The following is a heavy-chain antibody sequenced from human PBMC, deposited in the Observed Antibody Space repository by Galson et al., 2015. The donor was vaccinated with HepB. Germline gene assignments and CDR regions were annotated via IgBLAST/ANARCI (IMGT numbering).Heavy chain of an antibody. CDR2: ISAYNGNT. V-gene: IGHV1-18*04. CDR1: GYTFTSYG. Sequence: SVKVSCKASGYTFTSYGISRVRQAPGQGLEWMGWISAYNGNTNYAQKLQGRVTMTTDTSTSTAYMELRSLRSDDTAVYYCARDRTGSYYNPRHEYYYGMDVWGQGTTVTVSS. J-gene: IGHJ6*02. D-gene: IGHD3-10*01. CDR3: ARDRTGSYYNPRHEYYYGMDV.